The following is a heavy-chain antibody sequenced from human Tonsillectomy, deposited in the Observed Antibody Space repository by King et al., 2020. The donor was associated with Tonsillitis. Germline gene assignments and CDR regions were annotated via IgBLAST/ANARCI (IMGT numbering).Heavy chain of an antibody. D-gene: IGHD6-19*01. Sequence: VQLVESGGGLVQPGGSLRLSCAASGFTFSSYSMNWVRQAPGKGLEWVSYISSSSSTIYYADSVKGRFTISRDNAKNSLYLQMNSLRAEDTAVYYCAREGSSGWSFRGVANFDYWGQGTLLTVST. V-gene: IGHV3-48*04. CDR3: AREGSSGWSFRGVANFDY. CDR2: ISSSSSTI. J-gene: IGHJ4*02. CDR1: GFTFSSYS.